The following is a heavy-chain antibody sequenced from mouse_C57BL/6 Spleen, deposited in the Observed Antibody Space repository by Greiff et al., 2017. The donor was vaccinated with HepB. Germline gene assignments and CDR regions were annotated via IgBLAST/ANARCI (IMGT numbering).Heavy chain of an antibody. D-gene: IGHD2-2*01. CDR2: INPNNGGT. CDR3: ARNYYGYDGFAY. V-gene: IGHV1-26*01. CDR1: GYTFTDYY. J-gene: IGHJ3*01. Sequence: VHVKQSGPELVKPGASVKISCKASGYTFTDYYMNWVKQSHGKSLEWIGDINPNNGGTSYNQKFKGKATLTVDKSSSTAYMELRSLTSEDSAVYYCARNYYGYDGFAYWGQGTLVTVSA.